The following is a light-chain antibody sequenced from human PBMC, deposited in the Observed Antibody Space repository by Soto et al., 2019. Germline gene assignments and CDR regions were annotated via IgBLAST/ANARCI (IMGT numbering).Light chain of an antibody. V-gene: IGLV4-69*01. J-gene: IGLJ2*01. Sequence: QPVLTQSPSASASLGASVTITCTLSSGHNTYAIAWHQQQPEKGPRYLMNVNSDGSHTKGDGISDRFSGSSSGADRYLTIPRLQSEDEADYYCQTWGTGIQVFGGGTKVTVL. CDR3: QTWGTGIQV. CDR1: SGHNTYA. CDR2: VNSDGSH.